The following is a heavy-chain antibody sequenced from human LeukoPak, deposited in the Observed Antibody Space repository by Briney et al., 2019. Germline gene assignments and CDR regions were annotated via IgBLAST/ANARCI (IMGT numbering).Heavy chain of an antibody. V-gene: IGHV3-23*01. CDR2: INEDASGT. D-gene: IGHD6-13*01. J-gene: IGHJ4*02. Sequence: GRSQRLSCVGPGFTFRSYAMRWVQQAPEKGLQWASAINEDASGTYYAGSVKGRFTVSRDDSKNTVYLQMNSLRDEDTAVDYCAKEQSSVWYSFGQFDSWGQGTRVTVSS. CDR1: GFTFRSYA. CDR3: AKEQSSVWYSFGQFDS.